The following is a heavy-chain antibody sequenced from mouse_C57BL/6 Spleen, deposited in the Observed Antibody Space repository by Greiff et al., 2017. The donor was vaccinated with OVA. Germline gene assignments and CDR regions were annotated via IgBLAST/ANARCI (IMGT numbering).Heavy chain of an antibody. D-gene: IGHD1-1*01. J-gene: IGHJ1*03. CDR1: GFTFSDYY. CDR2: INYDGSST. CDR3: ARERDYYGKGGYFDV. Sequence: EVHLVESEGGLVQPGSSMKLSCTASGFTFSDYYMAWVRQVPEKGLEWVANINYDGSSTYYLDSLKSRFIISRDNAKNILYLQMSSLKSEDTATYYCARERDYYGKGGYFDVWGTGTTVTVSS. V-gene: IGHV5-16*01.